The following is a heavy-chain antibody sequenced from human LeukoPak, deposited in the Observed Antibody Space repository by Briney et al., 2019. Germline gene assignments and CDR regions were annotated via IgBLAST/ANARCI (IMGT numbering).Heavy chain of an antibody. D-gene: IGHD4-17*01. V-gene: IGHV1-69*04. CDR2: IIPILGIA. CDR1: GGTFSSYA. Sequence: GASVKVSCKASGGTFSSYAISWVRQAPGQGLEWMGRIIPILGIANYAQKFQGRVTITADKSTSTAYMELSSLRSEDTAVYYCARAYGDYENTLNDWGQGTLVTVSS. CDR3: ARAYGDYENTLND. J-gene: IGHJ4*02.